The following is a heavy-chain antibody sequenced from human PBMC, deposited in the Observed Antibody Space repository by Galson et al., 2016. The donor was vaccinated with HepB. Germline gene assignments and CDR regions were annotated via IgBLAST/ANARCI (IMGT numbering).Heavy chain of an antibody. V-gene: IGHV5-10-1*01. J-gene: IGHJ4*02. CDR3: ARMTSSTWYERRYDYFDF. CDR1: GYNFTSYW. D-gene: IGHD6-13*01. Sequence: QSGAEVKKPGESLRISCKGSGYNFTSYWISWVRQMPGKGLEWMGRIDPSDSYTNYTPSFQGHVTISADKSISTAYLQWGSLKASDTARYYCARMTSSTWYERRYDYFDFWAREPWSPSPQ. CDR2: IDPSDSYT.